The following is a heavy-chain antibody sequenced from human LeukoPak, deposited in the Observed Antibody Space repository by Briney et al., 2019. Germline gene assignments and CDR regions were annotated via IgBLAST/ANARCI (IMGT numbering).Heavy chain of an antibody. D-gene: IGHD5-12*01. CDR1: GFTFSSYW. CDR2: INSDGSST. V-gene: IGHV3-74*01. Sequence: GGSLRLSCAASGFTFSSYWMHWVRQAPGKGLMWVSRINSDGSSTSYADSVKGRFTISRDNAKNTLYLQMNSLRAEDTAVFYSARVGQAGYVGYPLDYRGQGTLVTVSS. CDR3: ARVGQAGYVGYPLDY. J-gene: IGHJ4*02.